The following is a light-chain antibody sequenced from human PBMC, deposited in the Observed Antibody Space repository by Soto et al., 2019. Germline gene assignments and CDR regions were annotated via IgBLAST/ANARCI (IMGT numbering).Light chain of an antibody. CDR1: QTVSSNY. CDR2: GAS. V-gene: IGKV3-20*01. CDR3: QQYGRSPGLFT. Sequence: EIVLTQSPGTLSLSPGERATLSCRASQTVSSNYLAWYQQKPGQAPRLLIYGASSRATATPDRFSGSGSGTDFTLTISRREPEDFAVYYCQQYGRSPGLFTFGPGTKVDIK. J-gene: IGKJ3*01.